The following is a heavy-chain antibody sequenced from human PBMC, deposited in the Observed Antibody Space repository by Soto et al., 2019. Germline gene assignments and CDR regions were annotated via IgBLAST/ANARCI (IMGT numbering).Heavy chain of an antibody. CDR1: GYTFTGYY. Sequence: GASVKVSCKASGYTFTGYYMHWVRQAPGQGLEWMGWINPNSGGTNYAQKFQGWVTMTRDTSISTAYMELSRLRSDDTAVYYCTYSGSSGTWFDPWGQGTLVTVSS. J-gene: IGHJ5*02. D-gene: IGHD6-6*01. CDR2: INPNSGGT. V-gene: IGHV1-2*04. CDR3: TYSGSSGTWFDP.